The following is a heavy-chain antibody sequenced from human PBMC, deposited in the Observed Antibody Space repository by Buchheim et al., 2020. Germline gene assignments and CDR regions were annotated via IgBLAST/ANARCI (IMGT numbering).Heavy chain of an antibody. Sequence: QVQLVQSGAEVKKPGASVKVSCKASGYTFTGYYMHWVRQAPGQGLEWMGWINPNSGGTNYAQKFQGRVTMTRNTSISTAYMELSSLRSEDTAVYYCARVRPVMVRGVIIIIMDVWGQGTT. V-gene: IGHV1-2*02. CDR2: INPNSGGT. D-gene: IGHD3-10*01. CDR1: GYTFTGYY. J-gene: IGHJ6*02. CDR3: ARVRPVMVRGVIIIIMDV.